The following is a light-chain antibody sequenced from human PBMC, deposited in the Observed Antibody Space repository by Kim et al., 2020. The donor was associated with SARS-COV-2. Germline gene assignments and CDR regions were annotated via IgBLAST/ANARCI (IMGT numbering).Light chain of an antibody. Sequence: DIQMTQSPSTLSASVGDRVTITCRASQRISSWLAWYQQKPGEAPGLLIYKASSLESGVPSRFSGSGSGTEFTLTISSLQPDDFTTYYCQQYSSYPWTFGQGTKVDIK. CDR3: QQYSSYPWT. V-gene: IGKV1-5*03. J-gene: IGKJ1*01. CDR2: KAS. CDR1: QRISSW.